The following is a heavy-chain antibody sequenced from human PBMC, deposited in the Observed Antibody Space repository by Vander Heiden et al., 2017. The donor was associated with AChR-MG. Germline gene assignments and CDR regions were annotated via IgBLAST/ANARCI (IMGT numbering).Heavy chain of an antibody. CDR3: AKSGVVEGPGGY. Sequence: QVQLVESGGGVVQPGRSLRLSCAASGFTFSSYGMHWVRQAPGKGLEWVAVISYDGSNKYYADSVKGRFTISRDNSTNTLYLQMNSLRAEDTAVYYCAKSGVVEGPGGYWGQGTLVTVSS. D-gene: IGHD2-21*01. CDR1: GFTFSSYG. CDR2: ISYDGSNK. J-gene: IGHJ4*02. V-gene: IGHV3-30*18.